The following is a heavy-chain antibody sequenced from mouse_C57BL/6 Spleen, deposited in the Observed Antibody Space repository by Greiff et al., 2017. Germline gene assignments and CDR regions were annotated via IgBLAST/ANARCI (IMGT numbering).Heavy chain of an antibody. Sequence: EVKLMESGPGLVKPSQSLTLTCSVTGYSITSGYYWNWIRQFPGNKLEWMGYISYDGSNNYNPSLKNRISITRDTSKNQFFLKLNSVTTEDTATYDCARGDYGNLDYWGQGTTLTVSS. D-gene: IGHD2-1*01. CDR1: GYSITSGYY. CDR2: ISYDGSN. V-gene: IGHV3-6*01. CDR3: ARGDYGNLDY. J-gene: IGHJ2*01.